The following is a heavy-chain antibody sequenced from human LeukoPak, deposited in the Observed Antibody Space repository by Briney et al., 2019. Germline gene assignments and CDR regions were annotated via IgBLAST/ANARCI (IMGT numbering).Heavy chain of an antibody. Sequence: SSETLSLTCAVYGGSFSGYYWSWIRQPPGKGLEWIGEINHSGSTNYNPSLKSRVTISVDTSKNQFSLKLSSVTAADTAVYYCAAIPYDFWSGPYYYYGMDVWGQGTTVTVSS. CDR1: GGSFSGYY. D-gene: IGHD3-3*01. CDR3: AAIPYDFWSGPYYYYGMDV. V-gene: IGHV4-34*01. J-gene: IGHJ6*02. CDR2: INHSGST.